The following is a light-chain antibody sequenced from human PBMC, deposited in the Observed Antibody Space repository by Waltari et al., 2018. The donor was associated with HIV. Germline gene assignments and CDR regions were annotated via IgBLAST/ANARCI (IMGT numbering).Light chain of an antibody. J-gene: IGLJ2*01. CDR3: GTWDSSLSAGV. V-gene: IGLV1-51*01. CDR1: SSNLGTNY. Sequence: QSVLTPPPSVSAAPGQMVTISCSGSSSNLGTNYVSWYQQLPGTAPKLLIYDNNKRPSVIPDRFSGSKSGTSATLGITGLQTGDEADYYCGTWDSSLSAGVFGGGTKLTVL. CDR2: DNN.